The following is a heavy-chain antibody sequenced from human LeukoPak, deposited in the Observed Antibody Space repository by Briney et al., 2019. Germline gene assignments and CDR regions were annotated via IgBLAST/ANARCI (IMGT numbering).Heavy chain of an antibody. CDR1: GGSLTSYY. V-gene: IGHV4-59*08. CDR2: IFYSGSP. CDR3: ARYSGESNWFDP. J-gene: IGHJ5*02. D-gene: IGHD3-10*01. Sequence: SETLSLTCTVSGGSLTSYYWSWMRQPPGKGLEWIGNIFYSGSPNYNPSLKSRVTTSFDTSKNQFSLKLSFVTAADTAVYYCARYSGESNWFDPWGQGTLVIVSS.